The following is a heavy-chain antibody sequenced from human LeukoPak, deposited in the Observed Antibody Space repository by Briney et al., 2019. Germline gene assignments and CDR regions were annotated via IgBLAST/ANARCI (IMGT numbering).Heavy chain of an antibody. Sequence: PSETLSLTCAVYGGSFSGYYWSWIRQPPGKGLEWIGEINHSGSTNYNPSLKSRVTISVDTSKNLFSLKLSSVTAADTAVYYCAAAAATIDYWGQGTLVTVSS. CDR1: GGSFSGYY. D-gene: IGHD6-13*01. V-gene: IGHV4-34*01. J-gene: IGHJ4*02. CDR3: AAAAATIDY. CDR2: INHSGST.